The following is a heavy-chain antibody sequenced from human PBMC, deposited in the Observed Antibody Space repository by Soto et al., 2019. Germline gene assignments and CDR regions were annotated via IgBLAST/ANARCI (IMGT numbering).Heavy chain of an antibody. Sequence: HVQLVQSGAEVKKPGASVKVSCKASGYTFTSYGISWVRQAPGQGLEWMGWISAYNGNTNYAQKLQGRVTMTTDTSTSTAYMELRSLRSDNTVVYYCARDPLWFGDIYYYYGMDVWGQGTTVTVSS. D-gene: IGHD3-10*01. CDR1: GYTFTSYG. CDR2: ISAYNGNT. V-gene: IGHV1-18*01. J-gene: IGHJ6*02. CDR3: ARDPLWFGDIYYYYGMDV.